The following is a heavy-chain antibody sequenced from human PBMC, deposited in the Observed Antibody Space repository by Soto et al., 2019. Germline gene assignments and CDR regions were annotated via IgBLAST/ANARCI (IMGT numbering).Heavy chain of an antibody. D-gene: IGHD6-13*01. CDR1: GSSVSGDFY. J-gene: IGHJ5*02. CDR3: VAYSASHNLFGR. CDR2: VYPSGNT. Sequence: SETLSLTCAVSGSSVSGDFYWAWIRQPPGKGLEWIGSVYPSGNTYYLPSLRGRISLSIDTSKNQISLTLTSVTAADTALFYCVAYSASHNLFGRCGQGTLVPVSS. V-gene: IGHV4-38-2*01.